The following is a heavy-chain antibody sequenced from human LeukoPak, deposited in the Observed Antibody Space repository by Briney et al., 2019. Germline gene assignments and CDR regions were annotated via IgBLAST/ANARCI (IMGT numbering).Heavy chain of an antibody. CDR2: IYISGST. D-gene: IGHD1-26*01. CDR3: ARHWELLEGDYYYYYMDV. V-gene: IGHV4-4*09. Sequence: SETLSLTCTVSGGSISSYYWSWIRQPPGKGLEWIGYIYISGSTNYNPSLKSRVTISVDTSKNQFSLKLSSVTAADTAVYYCARHWELLEGDYYYYYMDVWGKGTTVTVSS. J-gene: IGHJ6*03. CDR1: GGSISSYY.